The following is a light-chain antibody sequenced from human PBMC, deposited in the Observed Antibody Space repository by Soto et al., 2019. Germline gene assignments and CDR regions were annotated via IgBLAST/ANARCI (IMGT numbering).Light chain of an antibody. Sequence: DIVMTQSPRSLPVTPGEPASISCKSSQSLLHSNGYTYLDWYLQKPGQSPQLLIYLGFNRASGVPDRFSGRGSGADFTLTISSVEAEDVGVYYCMQSLQTPLTFGGGTKVEIK. CDR2: LGF. J-gene: IGKJ4*01. CDR3: MQSLQTPLT. V-gene: IGKV2-28*01. CDR1: QSLLHSNGYTY.